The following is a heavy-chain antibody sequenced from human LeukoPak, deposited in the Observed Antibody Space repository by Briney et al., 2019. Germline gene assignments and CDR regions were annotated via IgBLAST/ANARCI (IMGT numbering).Heavy chain of an antibody. CDR3: AMGVGADSFDY. CDR2: IYSSGST. D-gene: IGHD1-26*01. V-gene: IGHV4-4*07. J-gene: IGHJ4*02. Sequence: PSETLSLTCTVSGVSISRYYWSWIRQPAGKGLEWIGRIYSSGSTTYNPSLKSRVTISVGTSKNQFSLKLSSVTAADTAVYYCAMGVGADSFDYWGQGTLVTVSS. CDR1: GVSISRYY.